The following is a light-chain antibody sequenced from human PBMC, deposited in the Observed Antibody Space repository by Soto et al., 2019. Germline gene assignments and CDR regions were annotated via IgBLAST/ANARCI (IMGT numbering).Light chain of an antibody. V-gene: IGKV3-20*01. Sequence: EVVLTQSPVSLSLSPGERATFSCRASQSVGSNFFAWYQQKPGQAPRLLIYGASTRATGIPDRFSCSGSGTDSTLTISRLEPEDFAVYYCQQFDSSVTFGQGTKVEI. CDR2: GAS. CDR3: QQFDSSVT. J-gene: IGKJ1*01. CDR1: QSVGSNF.